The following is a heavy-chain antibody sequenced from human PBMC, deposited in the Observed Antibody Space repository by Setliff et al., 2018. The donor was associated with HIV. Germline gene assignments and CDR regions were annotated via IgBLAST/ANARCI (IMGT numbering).Heavy chain of an antibody. D-gene: IGHD6-13*01. CDR1: GFTFEDYG. V-gene: IGHV3-20*04. Sequence: RAGGSLRLSCAASGFTFEDYGMSWVRQAPGKGLEWVSGINWNGGSTGYVDSVKGRFTISRDNAENSLFLQMTGLRPEDTAMYYCARDRWFSNNWYSDYWGQGTLVTVSS. CDR2: INWNGGST. CDR3: ARDRWFSNNWYSDY. J-gene: IGHJ4*02.